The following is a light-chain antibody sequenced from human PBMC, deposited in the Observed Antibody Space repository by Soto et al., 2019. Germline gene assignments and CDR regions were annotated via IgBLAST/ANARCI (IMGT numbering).Light chain of an antibody. CDR2: YDS. Sequence: SYELTQPPSVSVAPGKTARIPCGGNNIGSKSVHWYQQKPGQAPVLVIYYDSDRPSGIPERFSGSKSGNTATLTISRVEGGDEADYYCQVWDSSSDHYVFGTGTKLTVL. V-gene: IGLV3-21*04. J-gene: IGLJ1*01. CDR1: NIGSKS. CDR3: QVWDSSSDHYV.